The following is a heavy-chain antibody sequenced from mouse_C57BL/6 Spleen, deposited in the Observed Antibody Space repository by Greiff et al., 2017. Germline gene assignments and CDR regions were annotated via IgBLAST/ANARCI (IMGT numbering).Heavy chain of an antibody. CDR1: GYTFTSYW. J-gene: IGHJ1*03. D-gene: IGHD1-1*01. Sequence: QVQLKQPGAELVKPGASVKLSCKASGYTFTSYWMHWVKQRPGQGLEWIGMIHPNSGSTNYNEKFKSKATLTVDKSSSTAYMQLSSLTSEDSAVYYCALTTVVANWYFDVWGTGTTVTVSS. V-gene: IGHV1-64*01. CDR2: IHPNSGST. CDR3: ALTTVVANWYFDV.